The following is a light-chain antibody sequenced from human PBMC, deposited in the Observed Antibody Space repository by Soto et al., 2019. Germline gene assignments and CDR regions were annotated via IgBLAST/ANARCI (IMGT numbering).Light chain of an antibody. Sequence: EIVLTQSPGTLSLSPGERATLSCRASQSISSNLAWYQQKPGQAPRLLIYGASSRPTGIPDRFSGSGSGTDFTLTISRLEPEDFAVYYCQQYGSSSTFGQGTRLEN. V-gene: IGKV3-20*01. CDR2: GAS. CDR3: QQYGSSST. CDR1: QSISSN. J-gene: IGKJ5*01.